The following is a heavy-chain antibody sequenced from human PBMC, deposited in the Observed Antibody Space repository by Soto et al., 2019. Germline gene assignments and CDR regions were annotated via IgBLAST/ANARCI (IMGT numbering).Heavy chain of an antibody. Sequence: SETLSLTCTVSGGSITSGGYYWSWIRQHPGKGLEWIGYIYYNGRTDYQPSLKSRVTMSVDTSRNHFSLKLYSVTAADTAVYYCARVRDYYLFVEYWGQGMLVTVSS. CDR1: GGSITSGGYY. CDR2: IYYNGRT. V-gene: IGHV4-31*03. CDR3: ARVRDYYLFVEY. D-gene: IGHD3-10*01. J-gene: IGHJ4*02.